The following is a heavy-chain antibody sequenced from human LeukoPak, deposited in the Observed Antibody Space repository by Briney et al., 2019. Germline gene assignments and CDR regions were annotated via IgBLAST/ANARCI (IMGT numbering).Heavy chain of an antibody. D-gene: IGHD5-18*01. CDR2: ISGSGGST. CDR3: ATARGYSYGLPGWLDP. V-gene: IGHV3-23*01. J-gene: IGHJ5*02. CDR1: GFTFSSYA. Sequence: GGSLRLSCAASGFTFSSYAMSWVRQAPGKGLEWVSAISGSGGSTYYADSVKGRFTISRDNSKNTLYLQMNRLRAEDTAVYYCATARGYSYGLPGWLDPWGQGTLVTVSS.